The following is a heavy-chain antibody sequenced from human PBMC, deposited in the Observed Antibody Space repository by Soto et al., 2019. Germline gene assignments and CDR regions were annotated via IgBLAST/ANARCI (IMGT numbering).Heavy chain of an antibody. V-gene: IGHV4-30-4*01. Sequence: SETLSLTCTVSGGSISSGNYYWSWIRQPPGKGLEWIGYIYYNGNTYYNPSLKSRLTISVDTSKNQFPLRLSSVTAADTAVYYCARDPYGSGTSYNTAFDIWGQGTMVTVSS. CDR2: IYYNGNT. CDR1: GGSISSGNYY. J-gene: IGHJ3*02. D-gene: IGHD3-10*01. CDR3: ARDPYGSGTSYNTAFDI.